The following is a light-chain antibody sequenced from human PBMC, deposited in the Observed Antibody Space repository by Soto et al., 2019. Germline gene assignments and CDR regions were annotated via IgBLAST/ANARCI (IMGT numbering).Light chain of an antibody. CDR3: QQYNAN. CDR2: DAS. V-gene: IGKV1-5*01. Sequence: DIQMTQSPSTLSASVGDRVTITCRASQSISSWLAWYQSKPAKAPKLLIYDASTLKSGVPSRFSGSGSGTEFTLTISSLLPDDFAAYYCQQYNANFGQGTKVEIK. CDR1: QSISSW. J-gene: IGKJ1*01.